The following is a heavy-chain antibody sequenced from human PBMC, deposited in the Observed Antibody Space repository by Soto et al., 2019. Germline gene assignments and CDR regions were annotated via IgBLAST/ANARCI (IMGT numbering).Heavy chain of an antibody. J-gene: IGHJ5*02. Sequence: PGGSLRLSCAASGFTFSGYAMHWVRQAPGQGLEWVAFISYDGSNKFYADSVKGRFTISRDNSKNTLFLQMNSLRAEDTAVYYCARDLSSNWFDPWDQGNMVTV. V-gene: IGHV3-30-3*01. CDR3: ARDLSSNWFDP. CDR2: ISYDGSNK. CDR1: GFTFSGYA.